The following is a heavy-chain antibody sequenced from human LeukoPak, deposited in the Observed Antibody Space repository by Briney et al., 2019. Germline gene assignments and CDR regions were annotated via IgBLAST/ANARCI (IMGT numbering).Heavy chain of an antibody. J-gene: IGHJ4*02. CDR2: IYSGGTT. CDR3: ARDGGVKYYYDSSGSYFDY. Sequence: GGSLRLSCAASGFSVGTNYMSWVRQAPGKGLEWVSVIYSGGTTYYAESVKGRFTISRDNSKNTLYLQMNSLRAEDTAVYYCARDGGVKYYYDSSGSYFDYWGQGTLVTVSS. CDR1: GFSVGTNY. D-gene: IGHD3-22*01. V-gene: IGHV3-53*05.